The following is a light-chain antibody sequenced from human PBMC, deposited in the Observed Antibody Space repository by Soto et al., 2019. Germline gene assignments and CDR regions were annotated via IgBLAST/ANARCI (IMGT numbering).Light chain of an antibody. V-gene: IGLV2-8*01. CDR1: ISDVGGYNY. CDR3: SSYADSIVL. Sequence: QSVLTQPPSASGCPGQSVTISCTGTISDVGGYNYVSWYQQHPGKAPKLMISEVSKRPSGVPDRFSGSKSGNTASLTVSGLQAEDEADYYCSSYADSIVLFGGGTKVTVL. CDR2: EVS. J-gene: IGLJ2*01.